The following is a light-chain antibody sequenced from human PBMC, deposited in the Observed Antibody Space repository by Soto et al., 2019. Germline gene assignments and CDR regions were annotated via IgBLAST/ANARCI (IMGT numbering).Light chain of an antibody. CDR2: GAS. V-gene: IGKV1-9*01. J-gene: IGKJ1*01. CDR3: QKYNSAPRT. Sequence: DIQLTQSPSFLSASVGDRVTVTCRSSQDIGSYLAWYQQKPGKAPKVLIYGASTLQSGVPPRFGGSGSGTAFTLTISSLQPEDSATYYCQKYNSAPRTFGQGTKVDI. CDR1: QDIGSY.